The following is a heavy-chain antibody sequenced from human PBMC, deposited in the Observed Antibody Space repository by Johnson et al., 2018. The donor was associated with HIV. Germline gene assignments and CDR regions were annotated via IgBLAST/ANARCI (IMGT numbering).Heavy chain of an antibody. D-gene: IGHD6-13*01. CDR1: GFTFSNAW. Sequence: VQLVESGGGLVKPGGSLRLSCAASGFTFSNAWMSWVRQAPGKGLEWVGRIKRKIEGGTTDYAAPVKGRFTISRDDSKNTLYLQMNSLKTEDTAVYYCTTDLAAVGSGAFDIWGQGTMVTVSS. V-gene: IGHV3-15*01. J-gene: IGHJ3*02. CDR2: IKRKIEGGTT. CDR3: TTDLAAVGSGAFDI.